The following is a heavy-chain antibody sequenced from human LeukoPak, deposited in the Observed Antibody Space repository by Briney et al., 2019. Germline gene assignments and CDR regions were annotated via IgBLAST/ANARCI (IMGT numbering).Heavy chain of an antibody. V-gene: IGHV4-59*01. Sequence: PSETLSLTGTVSGGSISSYYWSWIRQPPGKGLEWIGYIYYSGSTNYNPSLKSRVTISVDTSKNQFSLKLSSVTAADTAVYYCARGDDSSGYYIPIFDYWGQRTLVTVSS. D-gene: IGHD3-22*01. J-gene: IGHJ4*02. CDR1: GGSISSYY. CDR3: ARGDDSSGYYIPIFDY. CDR2: IYYSGST.